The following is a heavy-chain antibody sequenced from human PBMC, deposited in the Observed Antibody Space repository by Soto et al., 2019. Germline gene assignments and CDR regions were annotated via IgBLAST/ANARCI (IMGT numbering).Heavy chain of an antibody. D-gene: IGHD2-2*03. CDR3: ARLNGYCVSTNCHGYYGMDV. CDR2: IYYGVTT. J-gene: IGHJ6*02. V-gene: IGHV4-59*08. CDR1: GSSISPDY. Sequence: SETLSLTCNVSGSSISPDYRAWIRQPPGKGLEWVGYIYYGVTTRYNPSLKSRVTISLETSKSQFSLRLSSVTAADTAVYYCARLNGYCVSTNCHGYYGMDVWGQGTTVTVPS.